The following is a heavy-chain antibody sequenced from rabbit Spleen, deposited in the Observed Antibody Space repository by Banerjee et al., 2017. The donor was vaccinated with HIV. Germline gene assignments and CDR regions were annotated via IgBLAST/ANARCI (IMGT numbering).Heavy chain of an antibody. CDR3: ARDSGSSFSSYGMDL. V-gene: IGHV1S45*01. CDR1: GFSFSDRDV. D-gene: IGHD8-1*01. CDR2: IDAGSSGFT. Sequence: QEQLVESGGGLVQPEGSLTLTCKASGFSFSDRDVMCWVRQAPGKGLEWVVCIDAGSSGFTYFANWAKGRFTISKTSSTTVTLQMTSLTAADTATYFCARDSGSSFSSYGMDLWGQGTLVTVS. J-gene: IGHJ6*01.